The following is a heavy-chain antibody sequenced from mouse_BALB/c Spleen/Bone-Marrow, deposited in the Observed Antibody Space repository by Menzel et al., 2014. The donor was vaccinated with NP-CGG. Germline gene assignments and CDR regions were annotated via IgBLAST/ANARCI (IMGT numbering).Heavy chain of an antibody. V-gene: IGHV1-69*02. D-gene: IGHD1-1*01. CDR1: GYTFTSYW. J-gene: IGHJ2*01. Sequence: QVQLQQSGAELVKPGASVKLSCKASGYTFTSYWMHWVKQRPGQGLEWIGEIDPSDSYTNYNQKFKGKATLTVDKSSSTAYMHLSSLTSEDSAVYYCARDSITTVVATDYWGQGTTLTVSS. CDR2: IDPSDSYT. CDR3: ARDSITTVVATDY.